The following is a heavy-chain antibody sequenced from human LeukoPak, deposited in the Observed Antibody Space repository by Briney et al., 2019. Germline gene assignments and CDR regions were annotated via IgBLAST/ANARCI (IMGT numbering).Heavy chain of an antibody. CDR1: GYTFTSYG. V-gene: IGHV1-18*01. CDR3: ARVRDYGGNSDYFDY. J-gene: IGHJ4*02. D-gene: IGHD4-23*01. Sequence: ASVKVSCKASGYTFTSYGISWVRQAPGQGLEWMGWISAYNGNTNYARKLQGRVTMTTDTSTSTAYMELRSLRSDDTAVYYCARVRDYGGNSDYFDYWGQGTLVTVSS. CDR2: ISAYNGNT.